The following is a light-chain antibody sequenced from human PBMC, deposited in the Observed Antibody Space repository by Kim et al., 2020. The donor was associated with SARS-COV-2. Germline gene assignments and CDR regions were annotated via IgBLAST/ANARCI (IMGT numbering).Light chain of an antibody. V-gene: IGLV3-9*01. CDR2: DNG. J-gene: IGLJ3*02. CDR1: NIERKT. Sequence: SYELTQPLSVSVALGQAARVSCGESNIERKTVHWYQHNPGQAPLLVIYDNGKRPSGIPERLSGSNWGNTATLTISRARAGDEADYYCQVWDSSTWVFGGGTKLTVL. CDR3: QVWDSSTWV.